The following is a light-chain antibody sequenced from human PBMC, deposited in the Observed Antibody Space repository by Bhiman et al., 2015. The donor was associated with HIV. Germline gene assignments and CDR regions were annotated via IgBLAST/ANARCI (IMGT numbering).Light chain of an antibody. CDR1: NLGDQY. CDR2: QDS. V-gene: IGLV3-1*01. CDR3: QAWDSSTYV. Sequence: SYELTQPPSVSVSPGQTASITCSGDNLGDQYVCWYQQKPGQSPVVVIYQDSKRPSGIPERISGSNSGNTATLTISGTQAMDEADYYCQAWDSSTYVFGTGTKVTVL. J-gene: IGLJ1*01.